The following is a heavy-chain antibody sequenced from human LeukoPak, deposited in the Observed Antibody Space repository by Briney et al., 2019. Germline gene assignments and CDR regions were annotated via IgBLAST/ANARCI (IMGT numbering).Heavy chain of an antibody. CDR3: ARDDAAPGILFDY. V-gene: IGHV3-74*03. J-gene: IGHJ4*02. D-gene: IGHD6-13*01. CDR2: IHSDGSSR. Sequence: GGSLRLSCAASGFTFSSYRMHWVRQAPGKGLVWVSRIHSDGSSRKYADSVRGRFTISRDNAKKTLYLQMNSLRAEDTAVYFCARDDAAPGILFDYWGQGTLVTVSS. CDR1: GFTFSSYR.